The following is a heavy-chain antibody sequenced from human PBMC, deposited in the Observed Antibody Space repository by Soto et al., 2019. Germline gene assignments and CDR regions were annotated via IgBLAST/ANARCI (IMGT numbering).Heavy chain of an antibody. CDR1: GDSISSYY. V-gene: IGHV4-59*01. D-gene: IGHD3-16*01. Sequence: NPSETLSLTCTVSGDSISSYYWSWIRQPPGKGLEWIGYIYNSGSTNYNPSLKSRVTISVDTSKNQFSLKLSSVTAADTAVYYCARGRFDYIWGSPAPYLDYWGHGALVTVS. J-gene: IGHJ4*01. CDR2: IYNSGST. CDR3: ARGRFDYIWGSPAPYLDY.